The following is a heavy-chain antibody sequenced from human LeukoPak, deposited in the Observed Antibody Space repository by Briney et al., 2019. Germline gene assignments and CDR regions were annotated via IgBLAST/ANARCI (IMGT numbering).Heavy chain of an antibody. CDR3: ARENPFYYYDSSGYYQYYFDY. D-gene: IGHD3-22*01. CDR1: GYTFTIYY. V-gene: IGHV1-2*02. CDR2: INPNSGGT. Sequence: GASVKVSYKASGYTFTIYYIHWVRQAPGQGLEWMGWINPNSGGTNYAQKLQGRVTMTTDTSTSTAYMELRSLRSDDTAVYYCARENPFYYYDSSGYYQYYFDYWGQGTLVTVSS. J-gene: IGHJ4*02.